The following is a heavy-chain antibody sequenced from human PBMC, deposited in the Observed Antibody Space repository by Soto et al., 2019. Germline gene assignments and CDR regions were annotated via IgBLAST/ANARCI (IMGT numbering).Heavy chain of an antibody. CDR2: IKQDGSEK. V-gene: IGHV3-7*01. CDR1: GFTFSNNW. J-gene: IGHJ4*02. Sequence: GGSLRLSCAASGFTFSNNWMSWVRQAPGKGLEWVADIKQDGSEKYYVDSVRGRFTISRDNAKKSLYLQMNSLRVEDTAVYYCARESFSQYYFDYWGQGTLVTVSS. CDR3: ARESFSQYYFDY.